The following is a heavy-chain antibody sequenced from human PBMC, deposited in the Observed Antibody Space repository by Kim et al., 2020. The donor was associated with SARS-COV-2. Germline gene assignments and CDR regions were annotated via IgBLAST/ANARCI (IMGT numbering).Heavy chain of an antibody. CDR2: IYPGDSDT. V-gene: IGHV5-51*01. Sequence: GESLKISCKGSGYSFTSYWIGWVRQMPGKGLEWMGIIYPGDSDTRYSPSFQGQVTISADKSISTAYLQWSSLKASDTAMYYCARGARAFSVHYYYYGMDVWGQGTTVTVSS. J-gene: IGHJ6*02. CDR1: GYSFTSYW. D-gene: IGHD3-10*01. CDR3: ARGARAFSVHYYYYGMDV.